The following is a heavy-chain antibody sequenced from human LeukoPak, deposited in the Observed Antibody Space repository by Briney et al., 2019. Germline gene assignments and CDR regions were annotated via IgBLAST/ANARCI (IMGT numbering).Heavy chain of an antibody. CDR2: ISAYNGNT. CDR1: GYTFTSYG. Sequence: ASVKVSCKASGYTFTSYGISWVRQAPGQGLELMGWISAYNGNTNYAQKLQGRVTVTTDTSTSTAYMELRSLRSDDTAVYYCALATWIQLWSNFDYWGQGTLVTVSS. J-gene: IGHJ4*02. D-gene: IGHD5-18*01. CDR3: ALATWIQLWSNFDY. V-gene: IGHV1-18*01.